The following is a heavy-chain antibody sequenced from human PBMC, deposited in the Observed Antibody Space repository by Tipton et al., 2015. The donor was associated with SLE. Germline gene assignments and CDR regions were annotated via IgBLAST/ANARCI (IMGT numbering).Heavy chain of an antibody. CDR3: AKGWDDGVVAAAANGDWFDP. D-gene: IGHD6-13*01. CDR1: GFTFSSYA. Sequence: PRLSCAASGFTFSSYAMHWVRQAPGKGLEWVAVISYDGSNKYYADSVKGRFTISRDNSKNTLYLQMNSLRAEDTAVYYCAKGWDDGVVAAAANGDWFDPWGQGTLVTVSS. V-gene: IGHV3-30-3*01. CDR2: ISYDGSNK. J-gene: IGHJ5*02.